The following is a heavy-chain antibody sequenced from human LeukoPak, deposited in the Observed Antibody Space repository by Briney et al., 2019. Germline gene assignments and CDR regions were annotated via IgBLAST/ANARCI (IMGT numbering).Heavy chain of an antibody. V-gene: IGHV4-34*01. D-gene: IGHD2-15*01. CDR1: GGSFSGYY. CDR3: ARSGGSFNDAFDI. CDR2: INHSGST. Sequence: SETLSLTCAVYGGSFSGYYWSWIRQPPGKGLEWIGEINHSGSTNYNPPLKSRVTISVDTSKNQFSLKLSSVTAADTAVYYCARSGGSFNDAFDIWGQGTMVTVSS. J-gene: IGHJ3*02.